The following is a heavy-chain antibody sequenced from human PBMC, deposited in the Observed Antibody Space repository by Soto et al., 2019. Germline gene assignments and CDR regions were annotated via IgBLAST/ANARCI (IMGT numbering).Heavy chain of an antibody. CDR1: GGSISSATKY. CDR2: ISRSGST. J-gene: IGHJ5*02. CDR3: ARQRPPRGPNYYSFSDFYHWVFDP. D-gene: IGHD3-10*01. Sequence: SETLSLTCTVSGGSISSATKYWTWIRQHPEKGREWIGYISRSGSTYFSPSLKRRVSISLDTSTNQFSLRLSSVTAADTAVYYCARQRPPRGPNYYSFSDFYHWVFDPWGQGTLVTVSS. V-gene: IGHV4-31*03.